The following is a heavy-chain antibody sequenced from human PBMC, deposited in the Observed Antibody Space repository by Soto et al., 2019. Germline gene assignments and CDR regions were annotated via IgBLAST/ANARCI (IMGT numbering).Heavy chain of an antibody. CDR3: ARDPGYDSSGYYQDY. CDR1: GFTFSSYA. J-gene: IGHJ4*02. CDR2: ISYDGSNK. V-gene: IGHV3-30-3*01. D-gene: IGHD3-22*01. Sequence: QVQLVESGGGVVQPGRSLRLSCAASGFTFSSYAMHWVRQAPGKGLEWVAVISYDGSNKYYADSVKGRFTISRDNSKNTLYLQMNSLRAEDTAVYYCARDPGYDSSGYYQDYWGQGTLVTVSS.